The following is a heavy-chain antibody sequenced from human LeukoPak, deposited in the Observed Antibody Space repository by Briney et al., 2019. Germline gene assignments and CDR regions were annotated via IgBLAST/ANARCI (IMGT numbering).Heavy chain of an antibody. Sequence: GGSLRLSCAASGFTFSSYGMHWVRQAPGKGLEWVAFITYDGSNKYYADSVKGRFTISRDNSKNTLYLQMNSLRAEDTAVYYCAKDIGDYYDSSGYSHWGQGTLVTVSS. D-gene: IGHD3-22*01. V-gene: IGHV3-30*02. CDR3: AKDIGDYYDSSGYSH. J-gene: IGHJ4*02. CDR1: GFTFSSYG. CDR2: ITYDGSNK.